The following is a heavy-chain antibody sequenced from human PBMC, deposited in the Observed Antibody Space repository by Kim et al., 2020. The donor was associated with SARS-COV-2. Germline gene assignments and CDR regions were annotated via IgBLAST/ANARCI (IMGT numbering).Heavy chain of an antibody. J-gene: IGHJ4*02. V-gene: IGHV3-23*02. CDR3: AKLNDYGSGSYYLDY. Sequence: DSVKGRFTSSHDNSKNTLYPQMNRLRAEDTAVYYCAKLNDYGSGSYYLDYWGQGPLVTVSS. D-gene: IGHD3-10*01.